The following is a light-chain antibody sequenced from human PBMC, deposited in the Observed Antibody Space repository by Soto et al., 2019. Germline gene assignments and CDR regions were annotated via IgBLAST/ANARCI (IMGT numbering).Light chain of an antibody. J-gene: IGLJ3*02. CDR3: SSYTTSNTWV. CDR1: SSDVGTYNY. V-gene: IGLV2-14*01. Sequence: QSALTQPASVSGSPGQSITISCTGTSSDVGTYNYVSWYQQHPGKAPKVMIYEVSNRPSGVSNRFSGSKSGNTASLTISGLQAEDEADYYCSSYTTSNTWVFGGGTKVTVL. CDR2: EVS.